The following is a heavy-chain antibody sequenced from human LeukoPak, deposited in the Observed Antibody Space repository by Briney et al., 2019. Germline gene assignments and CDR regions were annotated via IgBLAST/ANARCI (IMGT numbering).Heavy chain of an antibody. Sequence: GGSLRLSCAVSGFTFSDFWMSWVRQAPGRGLEWVANIHPEGNEKYHVESVKGRFTISRDNAKNSLFLQMNGLRVEDTAVYYCARGDAFSGDHWGQGTLGTVS. CDR1: GFTFSDFW. J-gene: IGHJ4*02. V-gene: IGHV3-7*04. CDR3: ARGDAFSGDH. CDR2: IHPEGNEK.